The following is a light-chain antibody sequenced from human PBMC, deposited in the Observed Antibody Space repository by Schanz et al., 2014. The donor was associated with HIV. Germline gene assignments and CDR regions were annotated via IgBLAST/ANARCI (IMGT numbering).Light chain of an antibody. CDR2: DVR. Sequence: QSVLTQPASVSGSPGQSLSISCTGSSSDIGGYNSVSWYQQHPGRAPKVLIYDVRDRPSGVSNRFSGSKSGNTASLTISGLQAEDEADYYCSSYTVINTVVFGGGTKLTVL. V-gene: IGLV2-14*03. CDR1: SSDIGGYNS. CDR3: SSYTVINTVV. J-gene: IGLJ2*01.